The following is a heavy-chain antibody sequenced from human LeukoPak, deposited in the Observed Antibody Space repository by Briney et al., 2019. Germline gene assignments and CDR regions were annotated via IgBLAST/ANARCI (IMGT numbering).Heavy chain of an antibody. CDR1: GFTFDDYA. V-gene: IGHV3-9*03. Sequence: GRSLRLSCAASGFTFDDYAMHWVRQAPGKGLEWVSGISWNSGSIGYADSVKGRFTISRDNAKNSLYLQMNSLRAEDMALYYCAKDLTGTSWTELDYWGQGTLVTVSS. CDR3: AKDLTGTSWTELDY. CDR2: ISWNSGSI. J-gene: IGHJ4*02. D-gene: IGHD1-7*01.